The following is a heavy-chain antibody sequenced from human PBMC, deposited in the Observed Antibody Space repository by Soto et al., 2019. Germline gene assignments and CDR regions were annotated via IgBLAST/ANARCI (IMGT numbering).Heavy chain of an antibody. D-gene: IGHD2-2*01. J-gene: IGHJ3*02. CDR3: AAGIVVVPAAIGAFDI. Sequence: SVKVYCKASGGTFSIYTISWGRQAPGQGLEWMGRIIPILGIANYAQKFQGRVTITADKSTSTAYMELSSLRSEDTAVYYCAAGIVVVPAAIGAFDIWGQGTMVTVSS. CDR1: GGTFSIYT. V-gene: IGHV1-69*02. CDR2: IIPILGIA.